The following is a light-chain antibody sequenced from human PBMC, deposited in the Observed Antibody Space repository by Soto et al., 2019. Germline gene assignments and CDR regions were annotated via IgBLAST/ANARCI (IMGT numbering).Light chain of an antibody. CDR3: KQYINWPWT. Sequence: EIMLTQSPATLSVSPGERATLSCRASQSVSSRLAWYQRKPGQGPRLLIYDASTRATGIEGRISGSGSGTEFTLTIRSLQSEDFAIYYCKQYINWPWTFGQGTKVDIK. CDR2: DAS. J-gene: IGKJ1*01. CDR1: QSVSSR. V-gene: IGKV3-15*01.